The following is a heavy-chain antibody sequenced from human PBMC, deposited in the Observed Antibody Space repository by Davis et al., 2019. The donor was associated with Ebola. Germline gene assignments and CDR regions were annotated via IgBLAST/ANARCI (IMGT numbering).Heavy chain of an antibody. CDR1: GFTFSSYV. CDR3: ARDRSLPRQSYDVWKTPNYYAMDV. J-gene: IGHJ6*04. Sequence: GGSLRLSCAASGFTFSSYVMHWVRQAPGRGLAWVAVLSFDGSHKYYTDSVKGRFTVSRDNSKDTLYLQMSSLRVDDTAIYYCARDRSLPRQSYDVWKTPNYYAMDVWGKGTTVTVSS. CDR2: LSFDGSHK. V-gene: IGHV3-30*03. D-gene: IGHD3-3*01.